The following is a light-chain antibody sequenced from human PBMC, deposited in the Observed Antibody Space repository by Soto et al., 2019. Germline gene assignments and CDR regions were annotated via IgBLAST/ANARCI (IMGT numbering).Light chain of an antibody. Sequence: EIVLTQSPGTLSLSPGERATLSCRASQSVGRNYLAWYQQKPGQAPSLLIYGASSRAPGIPVSFSGSESGTDFTLTISRLEPEDFAVYYCQQYASSPLTFGQGTKVEIK. CDR3: QQYASSPLT. V-gene: IGKV3-20*01. CDR1: QSVGRNY. CDR2: GAS. J-gene: IGKJ1*01.